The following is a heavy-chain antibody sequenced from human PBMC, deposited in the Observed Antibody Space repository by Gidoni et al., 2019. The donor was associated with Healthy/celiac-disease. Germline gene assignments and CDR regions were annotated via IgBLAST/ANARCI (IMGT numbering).Heavy chain of an antibody. Sequence: EVQLVASGGGLFKPGGSLRLSCAASGFTFSSYSMNWVRQAPGKGLEWVSSISSSSSYIYYADSVKGRFTNSRDNAKNSLYLQMNSLRAEDTAVYYCARDHGDYSLWDYWGQGTLVTVSS. V-gene: IGHV3-21*01. J-gene: IGHJ4*02. D-gene: IGHD4-17*01. CDR1: GFTFSSYS. CDR3: ARDHGDYSLWDY. CDR2: ISSSSSYI.